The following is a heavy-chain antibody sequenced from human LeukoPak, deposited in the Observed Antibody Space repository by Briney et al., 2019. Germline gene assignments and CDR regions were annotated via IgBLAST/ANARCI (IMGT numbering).Heavy chain of an antibody. Sequence: GGSLRLSCAVSGFNFNNYGVSWVRQAPGKGPEWVSAIGATDDSTYYANSVKGRFTISRDNSKNTLYLQMGSLRAEDMAVYYCARVDSDYYDSTGPNDYWGQGTLVTVSS. V-gene: IGHV3-64*01. J-gene: IGHJ4*02. CDR3: ARVDSDYYDSTGPNDY. CDR2: IGATDDST. CDR1: GFNFNNYG. D-gene: IGHD3-22*01.